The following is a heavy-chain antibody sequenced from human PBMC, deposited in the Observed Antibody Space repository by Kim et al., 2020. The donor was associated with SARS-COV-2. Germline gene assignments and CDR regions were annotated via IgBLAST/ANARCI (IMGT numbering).Heavy chain of an antibody. Sequence: IYYAESVKGRLTTSRDNAKNSLHLQMNSLKDEDTAVYHCVRDRMGGAFDIWGQGTLVTVSS. CDR3: VRDRMGGAFDI. J-gene: IGHJ3*02. V-gene: IGHV3-48*02. CDR2: I. D-gene: IGHD3-16*01.